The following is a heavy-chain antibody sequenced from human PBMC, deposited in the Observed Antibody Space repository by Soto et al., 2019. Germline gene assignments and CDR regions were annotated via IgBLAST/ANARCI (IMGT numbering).Heavy chain of an antibody. V-gene: IGHV4-38-2*01. CDR1: GYSISTGFN. D-gene: IGHD2-15*01. Sequence: SETLSLTCAVSGYSISTGFNWAWIRQPPGKGLEWIGSIYHSGSTYYNLSLKSRVTISSDASKNQISLKLSSVIAADTAVYYCARSGGSAGWFDPWGPGSLVTVSS. J-gene: IGHJ5*02. CDR2: IYHSGST. CDR3: ARSGGSAGWFDP.